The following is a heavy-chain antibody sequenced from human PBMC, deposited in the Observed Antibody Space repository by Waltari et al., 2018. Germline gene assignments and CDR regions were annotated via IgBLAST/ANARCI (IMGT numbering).Heavy chain of an antibody. CDR3: AKDRYSSSSGNYYYYGMDV. CDR1: GFTFSSYA. V-gene: IGHV3-23*01. CDR2: ISGSGGST. Sequence: EVQLLESGGGLVQPGGSLRLSCAASGFTFSSYAMSWVRQAPGKGLEWVSAISGSGGSTYYADSLKGRFTISRDNSKNTLYLQMNSLRAEDTAVYYCAKDRYSSSSGNYYYYGMDVWGQGTTVTVSS. D-gene: IGHD6-6*01. J-gene: IGHJ6*02.